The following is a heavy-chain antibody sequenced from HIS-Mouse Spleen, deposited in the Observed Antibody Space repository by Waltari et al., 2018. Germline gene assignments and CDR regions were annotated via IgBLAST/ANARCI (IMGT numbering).Heavy chain of an antibody. J-gene: IGHJ4*02. V-gene: IGHV4-34*01. CDR3: ARAPLSGSWYGDYFDY. Sequence: QVQLQQWGAGLLKPSETLSLTCAVYGGSFSGYYWSWIRQPPGKGLEWIGEINHSGSTNSKPYIKSRVTIAVDTSKNQFSLKLSSVTAADTAVYYCARAPLSGSWYGDYFDYWGQGTLVTVSS. D-gene: IGHD6-13*01. CDR2: INHSGST. CDR1: GGSFSGYY.